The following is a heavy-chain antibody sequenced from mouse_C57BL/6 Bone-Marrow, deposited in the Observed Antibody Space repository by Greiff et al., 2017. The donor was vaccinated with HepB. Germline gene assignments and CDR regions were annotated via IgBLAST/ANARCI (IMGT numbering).Heavy chain of an antibody. J-gene: IGHJ2*01. V-gene: IGHV1-19*01. CDR3: APAMMVTTVDY. Sequence: VQLQQSGPVLVKPGASVKMSCKASGYTFTDYYMNWVKQSHGKSLEWIGVINPYNGGTSYNQKFKGKATLTVDKSSSTAYMELNSLTSEDSAVYYCAPAMMVTTVDYWGQGTTLTVSS. CDR2: INPYNGGT. CDR1: GYTFTDYY. D-gene: IGHD2-2*01.